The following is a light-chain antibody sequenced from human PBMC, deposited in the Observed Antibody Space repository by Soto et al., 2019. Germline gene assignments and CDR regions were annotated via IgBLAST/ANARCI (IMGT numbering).Light chain of an antibody. CDR2: DAS. CDR1: QSVSSY. V-gene: IGKV3-11*01. CDR3: QQRSNWPSIT. J-gene: IGKJ5*01. Sequence: EMGVTQARATLSLSPGERATLSCRASQSVSSYLAWYQQKPGQAPRLLIYDASNRATGIPARFSGSGSGTDFTLTISSLEPEDFAVYYCQQRSNWPSITFGQGTRLEIK.